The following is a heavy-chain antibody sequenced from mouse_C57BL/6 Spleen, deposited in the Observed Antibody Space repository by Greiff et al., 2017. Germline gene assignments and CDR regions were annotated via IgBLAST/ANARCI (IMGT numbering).Heavy chain of an antibody. V-gene: IGHV1-4*01. CDR1: GYTFTSYT. J-gene: IGHJ3*01. D-gene: IGHD1-1*01. CDR2: INPSSGYT. CDR3: AREGLITTVEGWFAY. Sequence: VQLQQSGAELARPGASVKMSCKASGYTFTSYTMHWVKQRPGQGLEWIGYINPSSGYTKYNQKFKDKATLTADKSSSTAYMQLSSLTSEDSAVYYCAREGLITTVEGWFAYWGQGTLVTVSA.